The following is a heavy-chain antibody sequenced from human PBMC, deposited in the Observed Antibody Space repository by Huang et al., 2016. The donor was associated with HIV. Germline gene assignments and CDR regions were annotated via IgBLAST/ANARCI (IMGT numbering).Heavy chain of an antibody. Sequence: QVQLQQWGAGLLRPSETLSLTCAVYGGSFSGYYGTWIRQPPGKGLEWIGEINHSESTTYNPSLKSRVTISVDTSRNQFSLTLTSVTAADTAVYYCARGQGGYYYYYMDVWGKGTTVTVSS. V-gene: IGHV4-34*01. CDR2: INHSEST. CDR3: ARGQGGYYYYYMDV. J-gene: IGHJ6*03. CDR1: GGSFSGYY.